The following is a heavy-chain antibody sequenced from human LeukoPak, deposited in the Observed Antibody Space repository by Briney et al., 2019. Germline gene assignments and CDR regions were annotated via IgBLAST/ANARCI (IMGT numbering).Heavy chain of an antibody. CDR2: ISGSSSTT. CDR1: GFTFSSYS. CDR3: ARCYDWNYYYNYMDV. J-gene: IGHJ6*03. Sequence: GGSLRLSCAASGFTFSSYSMNWVRQAPWKGLEWVSYISGSSSTTYYADSVKGRFTISRDNAKNSLYLQMNSLGAEDTAVYYCARCYDWNYYYNYMDVWGKGTTVTVSS. V-gene: IGHV3-48*04. D-gene: IGHD1-20*01.